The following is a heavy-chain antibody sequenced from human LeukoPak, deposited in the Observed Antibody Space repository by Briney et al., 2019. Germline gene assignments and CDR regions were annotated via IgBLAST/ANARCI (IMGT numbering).Heavy chain of an antibody. Sequence: GGSLRLSCAASGFTFSNAWMSWVRQAPGKGLEWVGRIKSKTDGGTTDYAAPVKGRFTISRDDSKNTLYLQMNSLKTEDTAVYYCTTVLVGATTSYYYCYMDVWGKGTTVTVSS. CDR3: TTVLVGATTSYYYCYMDV. CDR2: IKSKTDGGTT. V-gene: IGHV3-15*01. CDR1: GFTFSNAW. D-gene: IGHD1-26*01. J-gene: IGHJ6*03.